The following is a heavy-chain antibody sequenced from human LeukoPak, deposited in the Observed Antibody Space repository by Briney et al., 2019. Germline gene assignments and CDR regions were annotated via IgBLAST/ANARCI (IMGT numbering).Heavy chain of an antibody. J-gene: IGHJ5*02. CDR2: INPSDGST. V-gene: IGHV1-46*01. D-gene: IGHD1-26*01. CDR1: GYTFSSYY. CDR3: ARGGSFGGLAFDP. Sequence: WASVKVSCKASGYTFSSYYMHWVRQAPGQGLEWMGIINPSDGSTTYAQKFQGRVTMTRDMSTRTVYMELSSLRSEDTAVYYCARGGSFGGLAFDPWGQGTLVTVSS.